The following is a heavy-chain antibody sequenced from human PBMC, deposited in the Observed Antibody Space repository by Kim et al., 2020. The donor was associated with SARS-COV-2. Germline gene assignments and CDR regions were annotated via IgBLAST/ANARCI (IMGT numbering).Heavy chain of an antibody. CDR3: MNGGWGGICDH. D-gene: IGHD2-15*01. J-gene: IGHJ4*02. Sequence: GGSLRLSCTTSGFTFTGYAMSWVRQAPGKGLELVSSIDGSDGTTYYVDSVKGRFTISRDNSKNTLYWQMNSLRADDTAVYYCMNGGWGGICDHWGQRTRVTVSS. CDR2: IDGSDGTT. CDR1: GFTFTGYA. V-gene: IGHV3-23*01.